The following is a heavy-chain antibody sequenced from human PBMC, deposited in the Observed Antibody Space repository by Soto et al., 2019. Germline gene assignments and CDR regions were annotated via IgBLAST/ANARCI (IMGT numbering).Heavy chain of an antibody. CDR2: INHSGST. CDR1: GGSFSGYY. Sequence: SETLSLTCAVYGGSFSGYYWSWIRQPPGKGLEWIGEINHSGSTNYNPSLKSRVTISVDTSKNQFSLKLSSVTAADTAVYYCARGGRYCSSTSCSLYNWFDPWGQGTLVTVSS. J-gene: IGHJ5*02. D-gene: IGHD2-2*01. CDR3: ARGGRYCSSTSCSLYNWFDP. V-gene: IGHV4-34*01.